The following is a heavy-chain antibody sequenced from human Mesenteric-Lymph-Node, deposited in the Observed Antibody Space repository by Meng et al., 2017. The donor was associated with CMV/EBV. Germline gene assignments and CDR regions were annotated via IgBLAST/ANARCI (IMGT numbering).Heavy chain of an antibody. V-gene: IGHV1-2*02. CDR3: ARSLVGATTLNYYDP. CDR2: INPKNGDT. Sequence: SGYACIANNIHWVRQAPGQGLEWLGWINPKNGDTKYAQKFQGRVTMTSDTSISTAYLDLGSLGSDDTAVYYCARSLVGATTLNYYDPWGQGTLVTVSS. CDR1: GYACIANN. J-gene: IGHJ5*02. D-gene: IGHD1-26*01.